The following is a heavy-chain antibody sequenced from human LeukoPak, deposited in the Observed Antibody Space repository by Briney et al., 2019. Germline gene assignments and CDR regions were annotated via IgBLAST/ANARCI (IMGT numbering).Heavy chain of an antibody. CDR2: INPNSGDT. CDR3: ARPTLQTLGA. CDR1: GYTFTDYY. D-gene: IGHD3-10*01. V-gene: IGHV1-2*02. Sequence: ASVKVSRKASGYTFTDYYINWVRQAPGQGLEWMGWINPNSGDTNYAQRFQGRVTMTRDTSISTAYMELSRLTSDDTAVYYCARPTLQTLGAWGQGTLVTVSS. J-gene: IGHJ5*02.